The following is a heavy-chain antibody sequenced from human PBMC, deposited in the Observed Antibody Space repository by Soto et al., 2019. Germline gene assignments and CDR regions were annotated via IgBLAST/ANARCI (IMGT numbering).Heavy chain of an antibody. CDR1: GGTFSSQA. CDR2: VIPLYGTT. Sequence: QVQLVQSGTEVKKPGSSVKVSCKASGGTFSSQAVSWVRQAPGQGLEWMGGVIPLYGTTNYALKFQGRISLTADSSTRTAYMELNSLTCDDTDVYYCDTPSSGSLENSYYYAVDVWGQGTKVIVSS. V-gene: IGHV1-69*12. D-gene: IGHD1-26*01. J-gene: IGHJ6*02. CDR3: DTPSSGSLENSYYYAVDV.